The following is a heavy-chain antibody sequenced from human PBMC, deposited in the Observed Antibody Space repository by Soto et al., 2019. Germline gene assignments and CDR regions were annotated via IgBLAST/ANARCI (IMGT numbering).Heavy chain of an antibody. V-gene: IGHV2-26*01. CDR1: GFSLSNARMG. CDR3: ARKASGEPVDY. D-gene: IGHD3-10*01. Sequence: QVTLKESGPVLVKPTETLTLTCTVSGFSLSNARMGVSWIRKPPGKALEWLAHILSNDEKSYSTSLKSRLTISKDTSKSQVVLTMTNMDPVDTATYYCARKASGEPVDYWGQGTLVTVSS. CDR2: ILSNDEK. J-gene: IGHJ4*02.